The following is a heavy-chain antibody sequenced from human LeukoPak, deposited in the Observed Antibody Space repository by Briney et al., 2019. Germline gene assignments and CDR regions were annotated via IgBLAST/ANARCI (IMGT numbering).Heavy chain of an antibody. CDR2: INHSGST. D-gene: IGHD6-19*01. CDR1: SGSISSGGYS. CDR3: ASAPAKQWLVRGQPGDY. V-gene: IGHV4-34*01. J-gene: IGHJ4*02. Sequence: PSETLSLTCAVSSGSISSGGYSWSWIRQPPGKGLEWIGEINHSGSTNYNPSLKSRVTISVDTSKNQFSLKLSSVTAADTAVYYCASAPAKQWLVRGQPGDYWGQGTLVTVSS.